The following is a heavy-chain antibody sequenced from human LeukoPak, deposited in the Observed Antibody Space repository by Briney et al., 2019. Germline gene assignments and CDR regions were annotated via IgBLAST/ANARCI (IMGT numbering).Heavy chain of an antibody. J-gene: IGHJ4*02. CDR2: INHSGMT. CDR1: GGSFSGYY. V-gene: IGHV4-34*01. D-gene: IGHD3-22*01. Sequence: KPSETLSLTCALDGGSFSGYYWNWVRQPPGKGLEWIGEINHSGMTNYNPSLKSRVTISVDTSKNQFSLKLSSVTAADTAVYYCASRPGYDSSGYLDYWGQGTLVTVSS. CDR3: ASRPGYDSSGYLDY.